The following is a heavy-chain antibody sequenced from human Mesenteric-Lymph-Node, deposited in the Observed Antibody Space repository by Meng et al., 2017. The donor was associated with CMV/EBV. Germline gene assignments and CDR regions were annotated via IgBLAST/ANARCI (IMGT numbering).Heavy chain of an antibody. CDR2: IYYRGGTY. CDR1: GGSISSSSYY. Sequence: QLQLQESVPGLVKPSETLSLTCPVSGGSISSSSYYWGWIRHPPGKGLEWIGYIYYRGGTYYYNPSLKTRVTISVDTSKNQFSLKLSSVTAADTAVYYCARHSALLVTNFDYWGQGTLVTVSS. CDR3: ARHSALLVTNFDY. J-gene: IGHJ4*02. V-gene: IGHV4-39*01. D-gene: IGHD5-18*01.